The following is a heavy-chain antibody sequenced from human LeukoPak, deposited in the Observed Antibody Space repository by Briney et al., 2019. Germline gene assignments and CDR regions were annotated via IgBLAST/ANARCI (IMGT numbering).Heavy chain of an antibody. V-gene: IGHV4-59*01. CDR3: ARGYSSGYNSGRYVDV. J-gene: IGHJ6*03. CDR1: GGSISSYY. D-gene: IGHD6-19*01. CDR2: IYNSGST. Sequence: PSETLSLTCTVSGGSISSYYWSWIRPPPGKGLEWIGYIYNSGSTNYNPSLRSRVTISVDTSKNQFSLKLSSVTAADTAVYYCARGYSSGYNSGRYVDVWGKGTTVTVSS.